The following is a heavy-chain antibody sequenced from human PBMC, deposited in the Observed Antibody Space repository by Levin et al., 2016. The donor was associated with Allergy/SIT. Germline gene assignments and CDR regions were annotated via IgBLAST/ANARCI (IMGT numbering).Heavy chain of an antibody. J-gene: IGHJ4*02. CDR3: ARHQRVRGGFDY. D-gene: IGHD3-10*01. Sequence: RQAPGKGLEWIGYIYYSGSTNYNPSLKSRVTISVDTSKNQFSLKLSSVTAADTAVYYCARHQRVRGGFDYWGQGTLVTVSS. CDR2: IYYSGST. V-gene: IGHV4-59*08.